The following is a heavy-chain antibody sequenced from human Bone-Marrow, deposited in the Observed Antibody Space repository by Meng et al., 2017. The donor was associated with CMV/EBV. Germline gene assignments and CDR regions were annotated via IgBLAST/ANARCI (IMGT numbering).Heavy chain of an antibody. Sequence: ASVKVSCKASGYTFTSYDINWVRQATGQGLEWMGWMNPNSGNTGYAQKFQGRVTITRNTSISTAYMELRSLRSDDTAVYYCARTQYNWNYLRYWGQGTLVTVSS. CDR3: ARTQYNWNYLRY. CDR1: GYTFTSYD. J-gene: IGHJ4*02. V-gene: IGHV1-8*03. CDR2: MNPNSGNT. D-gene: IGHD1-7*01.